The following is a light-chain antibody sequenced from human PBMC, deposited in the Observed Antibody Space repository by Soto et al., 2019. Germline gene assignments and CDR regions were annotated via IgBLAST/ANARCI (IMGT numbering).Light chain of an antibody. CDR2: GAS. CDR3: QQYGSSGT. CDR1: HSVNSH. Sequence: MMMTQSPATLSVYPGERVTLSCRTSHSVNSHVAWYQQKPGQAPRLLIYGASARATVIPASFSGSGSGTDFTLTISRLEPEDFAGYYCQQYGSSGTFGQGTKVDI. V-gene: IGKV3-20*01. J-gene: IGKJ1*01.